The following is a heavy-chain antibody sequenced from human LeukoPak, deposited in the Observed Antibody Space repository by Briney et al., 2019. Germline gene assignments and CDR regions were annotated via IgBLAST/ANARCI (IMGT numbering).Heavy chain of an antibody. CDR3: ARAFPPLRTSAAGDY. J-gene: IGHJ4*02. CDR1: GFSFSDYD. CDR2: ISGSSSHR. D-gene: IGHD6-25*01. Sequence: GGSLRLSCTASGFSFSDYDMNWVRQAPGKGLEWVSPISGSSSHRYYADSAKGRFTISRDNAKNSLYLQMNSLRAEDTAMYYCARAFPPLRTSAAGDYWGQGTLVTVSS. V-gene: IGHV3-21*06.